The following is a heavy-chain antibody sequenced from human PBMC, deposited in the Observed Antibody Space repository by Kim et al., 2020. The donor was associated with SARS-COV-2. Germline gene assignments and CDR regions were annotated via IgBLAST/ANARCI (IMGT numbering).Heavy chain of an antibody. J-gene: IGHJ6*02. CDR1: GGSVSSGSYY. CDR3: ARDHQTPTSLRYFAVYGMDV. Sequence: SETLSLTCTVSGGSVSSGSYYWSWIRQPPGKGLEWIGYIYYSGSTNYNPSLKSRVTISVDTSKNQFSLKLSSVTAADTAVYYCARDHQTPTSLRYFAVYGMDVWGQGTTVTVSS. CDR2: IYYSGST. V-gene: IGHV4-61*01. D-gene: IGHD3-9*01.